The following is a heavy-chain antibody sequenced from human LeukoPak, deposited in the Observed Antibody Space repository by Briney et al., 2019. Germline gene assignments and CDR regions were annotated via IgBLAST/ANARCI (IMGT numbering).Heavy chain of an antibody. CDR1: GGSISSGSYY. D-gene: IGHD3-10*01. CDR2: IYTSGST. J-gene: IGHJ3*02. V-gene: IGHV4-61*02. CDR3: ARPKTSMVRGVNDAFDI. Sequence: PSETLSLTCTVSGGSISSGSYYWSWIRQPAGKGLEWIGRIYTSGSTNYNPSLKSRVTISVDTSKNQFSLKLSSVTAADTAVYYCARPKTSMVRGVNDAFDIWGQGTMVTVSS.